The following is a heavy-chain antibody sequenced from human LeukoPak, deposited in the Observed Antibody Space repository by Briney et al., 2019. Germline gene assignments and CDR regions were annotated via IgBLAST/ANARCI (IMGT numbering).Heavy chain of an antibody. D-gene: IGHD1-7*01. V-gene: IGHV3-64*01. CDR3: VRVGNYREFDY. J-gene: IGHJ4*02. CDR1: GFTFSNYA. Sequence: PGGSLRLSCAASGFTFSNYALHWVRQAPGKGLEYVSAISSNGDATFYANSAKGRFTISRDNSKNTLYLQMGSLRAEDMAVYYCVRVGNYREFDYWGQGTLVTVSS. CDR2: ISSNGDAT.